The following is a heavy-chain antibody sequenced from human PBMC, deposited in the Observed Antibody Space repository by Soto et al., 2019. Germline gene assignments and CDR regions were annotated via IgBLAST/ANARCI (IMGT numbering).Heavy chain of an antibody. CDR3: AKAQGGNGPLFDY. J-gene: IGHJ4*02. Sequence: GGSLRLSCAASGFTFSSYGMHWVRQAPGKGLEWVAVISYDGSNKYYADSVKGRFTISRDNSKNTLYLQMNSLRAEDTAVYYCAKAQGGNGPLFDYCGRGTLVTVSS. D-gene: IGHD1-1*01. CDR1: GFTFSSYG. CDR2: ISYDGSNK. V-gene: IGHV3-30*18.